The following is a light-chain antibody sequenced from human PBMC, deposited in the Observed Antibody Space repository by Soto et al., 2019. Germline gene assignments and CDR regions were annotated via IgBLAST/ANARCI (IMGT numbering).Light chain of an antibody. J-gene: IGKJ4*01. CDR2: GAS. Sequence: EIVLTQSPGTLSLSPGERATLSCRASQSVSSSYLAWYQQKPGQAPRLLIYGASSRATGIPDRFSGSGSGTDFPLTISRLEPEDFAVYYCQQYCSSPPGRLTFGGGTKVEIK. CDR3: QQYCSSPPGRLT. V-gene: IGKV3-20*01. CDR1: QSVSSSY.